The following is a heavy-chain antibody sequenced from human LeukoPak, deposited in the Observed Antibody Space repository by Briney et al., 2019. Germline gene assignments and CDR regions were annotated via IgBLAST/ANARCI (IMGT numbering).Heavy chain of an antibody. CDR2: IIPIFGTA. J-gene: IGHJ4*02. V-gene: IGHV1-69*05. Sequence: SVKVSCKASGGTFSSYAISWVRQAPGQGLEWMGRIIPIFGTANYAQKFQGRVTITTDESTRTAYMELSSLRSEDTAVYYCARERPPGDSSSWFLEGYFDIWGQGSLVIVSS. CDR1: GGTFSSYA. D-gene: IGHD6-13*01. CDR3: ARERPPGDSSSWFLEGYFDI.